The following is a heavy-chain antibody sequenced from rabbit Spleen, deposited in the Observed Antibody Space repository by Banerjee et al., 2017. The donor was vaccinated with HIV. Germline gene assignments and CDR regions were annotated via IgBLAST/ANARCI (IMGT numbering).Heavy chain of an antibody. D-gene: IGHD6-1*01. V-gene: IGHV1S40*01. CDR1: GFDLSSYYY. Sequence: QSLEESGGDLVKPGASLTLTCTASGFDLSSYYYMCWVRQAPGKGLEWIACIYTSSGSTWYASWVNGRLTISKTSSTTVTLQMTSLTAADTATYFCARTHDNGGYAYDLWGPGTLVTVS. CDR2: IYTSSGST. J-gene: IGHJ4*01. CDR3: ARTHDNGGYAYDL.